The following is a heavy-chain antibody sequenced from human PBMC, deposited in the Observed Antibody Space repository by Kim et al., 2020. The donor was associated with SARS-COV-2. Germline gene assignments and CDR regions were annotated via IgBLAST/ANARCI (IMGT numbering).Heavy chain of an antibody. CDR3: AKDAHIVVVTAIFDY. CDR2: ISWNSGSI. V-gene: IGHV3-9*01. CDR1: GFTFDDYA. J-gene: IGHJ5*01. Sequence: GGSLRLSCAASGFTFDDYAMHWVRQAPGKGLEWVSGISWNSGSIGYADSVKGRFTISRDNAKNSLYLQMNSLRAEDTALYYCAKDAHIVVVTAIFDYWG. D-gene: IGHD2-21*02.